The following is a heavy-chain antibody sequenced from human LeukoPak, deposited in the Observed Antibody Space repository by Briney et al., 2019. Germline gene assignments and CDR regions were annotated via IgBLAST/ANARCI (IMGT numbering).Heavy chain of an antibody. V-gene: IGHV1-69*04. CDR1: GGTFSSYA. CDR2: IIPILGIA. J-gene: IGHJ4*02. D-gene: IGHD3-22*01. Sequence: GASVKVSCKASGGTFSSYAISWVRQAPGQGLEWMGRIIPILGIANYAQKFQGRVTITADKSTSTAYMELSSLRSEDTAVYYCARDGADSSGYMRGQGTLVTVSS. CDR3: ARDGADSSGYM.